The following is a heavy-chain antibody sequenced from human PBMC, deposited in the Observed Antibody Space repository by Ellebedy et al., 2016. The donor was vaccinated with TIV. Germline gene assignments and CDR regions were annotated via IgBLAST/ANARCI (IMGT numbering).Heavy chain of an antibody. CDR1: GYSFTSYW. Sequence: GESLKISCMGSGYSFTSYWIGWVRQMPGKGLEWMGIIYPGDSDTRYSPSFQGQVTISADKSISTAYLQWSSLKASDTAMYYCARVDGRLATSGRGLVSYYYYGMDVWGQGTTVTVSS. V-gene: IGHV5-51*01. J-gene: IGHJ6*02. D-gene: IGHD6-13*01. CDR2: IYPGDSDT. CDR3: ARVDGRLATSGRGLVSYYYYGMDV.